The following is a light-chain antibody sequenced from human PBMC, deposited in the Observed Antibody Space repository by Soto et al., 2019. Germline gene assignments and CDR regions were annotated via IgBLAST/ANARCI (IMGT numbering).Light chain of an antibody. V-gene: IGKV1-39*01. J-gene: IGKJ1*01. Sequence: DIKLTQSPSSLSASVGDRVTMTFRASQSVSSYLSWYQQKPGKAPNLLIYAASNLQSGVPSRFSGSGSGTDFTLTISSLQPEDFATYYCQQSYNIVWTFGQGTKVDIK. CDR3: QQSYNIVWT. CDR1: QSVSSY. CDR2: AAS.